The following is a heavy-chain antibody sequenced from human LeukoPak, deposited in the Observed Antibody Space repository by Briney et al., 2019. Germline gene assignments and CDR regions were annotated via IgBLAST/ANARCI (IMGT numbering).Heavy chain of an antibody. Sequence: GGSLRLSCAASGFTFSDYYMSWIRQAPGKGLEWVSYINSSGSTIYYADSVKGRFTISRDNAKNSLYLQMNSLRAEDTAVYYCARGPLADCGGDCYREYYFDYWGQGTLVTVSS. V-gene: IGHV3-11*01. D-gene: IGHD2-21*02. CDR1: GFTFSDYY. CDR2: INSSGSTI. J-gene: IGHJ4*02. CDR3: ARGPLADCGGDCYREYYFDY.